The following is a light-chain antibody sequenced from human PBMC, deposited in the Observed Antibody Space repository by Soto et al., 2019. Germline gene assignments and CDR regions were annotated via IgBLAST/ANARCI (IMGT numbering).Light chain of an antibody. Sequence: DIQVTQSPSFMSASVGLRFTITCLASQGISSDLAWYQQKPGKAPNVVIYDASTLQSGVPSRFSGSGSGTDFTLTISSLENEDFAVYYCQQQFNGTITFRQGTRLEIK. CDR1: QGISSD. V-gene: IGKV1-9*01. CDR2: DAS. J-gene: IGKJ5*01. CDR3: QQQFNGTIT.